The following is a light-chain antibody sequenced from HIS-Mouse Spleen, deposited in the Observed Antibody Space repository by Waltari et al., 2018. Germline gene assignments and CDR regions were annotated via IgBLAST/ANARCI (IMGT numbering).Light chain of an antibody. CDR3: SSYAGSNNVV. J-gene: IGLJ2*01. Sequence: QSALTQPPSASGPPGQSVHLSCPGTSRDAGGLHFVLRYPPHPGKAPKLMIYEVSTRPSGVPDRFSGSKSGNTASLTVSGLQAEDEADYYCSSYAGSNNVVFGGGTKLTVL. V-gene: IGLV2-8*01. CDR1: SRDAGGLHF. CDR2: EVS.